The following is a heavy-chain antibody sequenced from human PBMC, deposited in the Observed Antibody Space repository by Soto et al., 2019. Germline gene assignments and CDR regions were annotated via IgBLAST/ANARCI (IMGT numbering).Heavy chain of an antibody. Sequence: NPSETLSLTCAVYGGSFSGYYWSWIRQPPGKGLEWIGEINHSGSTNYNPSLKSRVTISVDTSKNQFSLKLSSVTAADTAVYYCARLYDRPGKQLAPYFDYWGQGTLVTVSS. V-gene: IGHV4-34*01. CDR3: ARLYDRPGKQLAPYFDY. CDR2: INHSGST. J-gene: IGHJ4*02. CDR1: GGSFSGYY. D-gene: IGHD6-13*01.